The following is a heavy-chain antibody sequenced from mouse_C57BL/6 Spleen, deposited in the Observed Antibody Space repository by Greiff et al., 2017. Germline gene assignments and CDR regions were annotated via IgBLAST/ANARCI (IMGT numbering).Heavy chain of an antibody. V-gene: IGHV5-12*01. CDR3: ARQGELGQAWFAY. Sequence: EVMLVESGGGLVQPGGSLKLSCAASGFTFSDYYMYWVRQTPEKRLEWVAYISNGGGSTYYPDTVKGRFTISRDNAKNTLYLQMSRLKSEDTAMYYCARQGELGQAWFAYWGQGTLVTVSA. CDR2: ISNGGGST. CDR1: GFTFSDYY. D-gene: IGHD4-1*01. J-gene: IGHJ3*01.